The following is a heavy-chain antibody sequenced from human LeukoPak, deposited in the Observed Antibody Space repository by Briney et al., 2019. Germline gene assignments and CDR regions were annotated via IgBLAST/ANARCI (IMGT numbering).Heavy chain of an antibody. D-gene: IGHD3-10*01. Sequence: PGGSLRLSCAASGFTFSSYTMNWVRQAPERGLEWVSSISSSSSHIYYADSVKGRFTISRDNAKNSLYLQMSSLRAEDTAVYYCARPRPGSSSGMIDYWGQGTLVTVSS. CDR1: GFTFSSYT. V-gene: IGHV3-21*01. J-gene: IGHJ4*02. CDR2: ISSSSSHI. CDR3: ARPRPGSSSGMIDY.